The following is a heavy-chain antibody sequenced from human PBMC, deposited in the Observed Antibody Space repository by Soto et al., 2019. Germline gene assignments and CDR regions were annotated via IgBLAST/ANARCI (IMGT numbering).Heavy chain of an antibody. J-gene: IGHJ5*02. CDR1: GYTFTDYA. CDR3: ARAEGRWKLLPYWFEA. CDR2: INPGTGDT. D-gene: IGHD1-26*01. V-gene: IGHV1-3*01. Sequence: QVHLVQSGSEVRKPGASVKVSCKTSGYTFTDYAIHWVRQAPGQPLEWMGWINPGTGDTKYSQKVQGRVALSSDTAASTAYMNLDGLRSDDTAVYFCARAEGRWKLLPYWFEAWGQGTLVTVSS.